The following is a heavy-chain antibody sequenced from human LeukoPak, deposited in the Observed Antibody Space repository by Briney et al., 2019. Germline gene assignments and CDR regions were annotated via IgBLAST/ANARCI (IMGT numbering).Heavy chain of an antibody. J-gene: IGHJ4*02. CDR3: ARSGGYFNFDY. CDR1: GGSIRSSNW. D-gene: IGHD3-10*01. CDR2: IYHSGST. V-gene: IGHV4-4*02. Sequence: SVTLSLTCAVSGGSIRSSNWWSWVRQPPGKGLEWNGEIYHSGSTNYNPSLKSRITISVDKSKIQCSLKLSSVTAADTAVYYCARSGGYFNFDYWGQGTLVTVSS.